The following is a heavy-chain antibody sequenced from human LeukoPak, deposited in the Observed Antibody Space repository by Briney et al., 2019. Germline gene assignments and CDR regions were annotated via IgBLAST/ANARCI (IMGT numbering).Heavy chain of an antibody. V-gene: IGHV3-33*08. CDR2: IWDDGSNK. J-gene: IGHJ4*02. D-gene: IGHD3-3*01. CDR1: GFTCSGYG. Sequence: GGTLRLSCAASGFTCSGYGMHWVRQAPGKGLDWVAVIWDDGSNKYYADSVKGRFTISRDNSKNMPYLQINSLRAEDTAAYYCATVVYFGVVIYPFDYWGQGTLVTVSS. CDR3: ATVVYFGVVIYPFDY.